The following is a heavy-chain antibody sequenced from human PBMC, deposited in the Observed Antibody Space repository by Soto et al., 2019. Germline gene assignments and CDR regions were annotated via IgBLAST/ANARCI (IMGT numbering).Heavy chain of an antibody. D-gene: IGHD4-17*01. CDR2: IYYSGST. J-gene: IGHJ6*02. V-gene: IGHV4-31*03. CDR3: ARDADYGGSRGGMDV. CDR1: GGSVNNANYF. Sequence: QVRLEESGPGLVKPSETLSLICSVSGGSVNNANYFWNWIRHHPENGLEWIGYIYYSGSTRYNPYFKPRATLSIDTTKDQFSLRLNSVTVADTAVYFCARDADYGGSRGGMDVWGRGTTVTVSS.